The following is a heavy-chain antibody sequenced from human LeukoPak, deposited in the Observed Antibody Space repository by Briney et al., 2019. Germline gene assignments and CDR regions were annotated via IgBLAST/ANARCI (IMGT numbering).Heavy chain of an antibody. V-gene: IGHV3-9*01. J-gene: IGHJ3*02. Sequence: GGSLRLSCAASGFTFDDYAMHWVRQAPGKGLEWVSGISWNSGSIGYADSVKGRFTISRDNAKNSLYLQMNSLRAEDTALYYCAKATDYGDYVPHAFDIWGQGTMVTVSS. CDR2: ISWNSGSI. CDR3: AKATDYGDYVPHAFDI. CDR1: GFTFDDYA. D-gene: IGHD4-17*01.